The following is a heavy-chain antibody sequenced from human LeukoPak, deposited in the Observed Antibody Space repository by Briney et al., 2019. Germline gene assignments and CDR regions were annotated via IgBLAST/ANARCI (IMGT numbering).Heavy chain of an antibody. V-gene: IGHV3-7*01. CDR2: IKQDGSEK. Sequence: PGGSLRLSCAASGFTFSSYWMSWVRQAPGKGLEWVANIKQDGSEKYYVDSVKGRFTISRDNAKNSLYLQMNSLRAEDTAVYYCARDSPDSGDYDGALRYWGQGTLVTVSS. J-gene: IGHJ4*02. CDR1: GFTFSSYW. CDR3: ARDSPDSGDYDGALRY. D-gene: IGHD4-17*01.